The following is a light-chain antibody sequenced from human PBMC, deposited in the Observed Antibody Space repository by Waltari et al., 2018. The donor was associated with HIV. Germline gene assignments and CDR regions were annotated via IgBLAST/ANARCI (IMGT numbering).Light chain of an antibody. CDR2: GAS. V-gene: IGKV3-15*01. Sequence: EIVMTQSPATMSVSPGDRATLSRRASQSVGRNLAWYQQKPGQAPRLLIYGASTRATGVPARFSGSGSGTEFALTISSLQSEDFALYYCQQSKNWWSFGQGTKVEIK. CDR1: QSVGRN. J-gene: IGKJ1*01. CDR3: QQSKNWWS.